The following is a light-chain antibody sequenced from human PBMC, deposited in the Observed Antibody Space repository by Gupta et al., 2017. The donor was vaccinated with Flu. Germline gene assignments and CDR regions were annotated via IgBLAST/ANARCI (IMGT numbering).Light chain of an antibody. J-gene: IGLJ2*01. CDR1: KVRYKF. V-gene: IGLV3-1*01. Sequence: VSPGQTATITCSGNKVRYKFAYWYQKKPGQSLVLVIYQDYRRPPGIPERFSGSNSGNTATLTISETQATDEADYYCQTWDSRGVFGGGTKLTVL. CDR2: QDY. CDR3: QTWDSRGV.